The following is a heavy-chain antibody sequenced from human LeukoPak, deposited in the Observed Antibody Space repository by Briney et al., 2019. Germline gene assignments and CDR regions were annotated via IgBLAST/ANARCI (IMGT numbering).Heavy chain of an antibody. D-gene: IGHD6-19*01. CDR3: ARLTGYSSGWYWFDP. CDR1: GCSISSSSYY. J-gene: IGHJ5*02. Sequence: PSETMSLTCTVYGCSISSSSYYWRWLRQPPGKGLEWIGSIYYSGSTYYNPSIKSRVTISVDTSKNQFSLKLSSVTAADTAVYYCARLTGYSSGWYWFDPWGQGTLVTVSS. V-gene: IGHV4-39*07. CDR2: IYYSGST.